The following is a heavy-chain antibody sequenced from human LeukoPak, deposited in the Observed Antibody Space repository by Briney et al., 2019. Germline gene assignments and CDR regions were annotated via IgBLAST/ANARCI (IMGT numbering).Heavy chain of an antibody. V-gene: IGHV3-74*01. Sequence: GGSLRLSCAASGFTFSSSWMHWVRQAPGKGLLWVSRINTDGSSTSYADSVKGRFTISRDNAKNTLYPQMNSLRAEDTAVYYCASNTIFGVVALDYWGQGTLVTVSS. D-gene: IGHD3-3*01. CDR1: GFTFSSSW. CDR2: INTDGSST. CDR3: ASNTIFGVVALDY. J-gene: IGHJ4*02.